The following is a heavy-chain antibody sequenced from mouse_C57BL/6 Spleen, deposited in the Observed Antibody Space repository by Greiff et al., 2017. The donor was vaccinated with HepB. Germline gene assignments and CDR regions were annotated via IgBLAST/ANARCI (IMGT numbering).Heavy chain of an antibody. V-gene: IGHV1-82*01. J-gene: IGHJ4*01. CDR1: GYAFSSSW. CDR2: IYPGDGDT. CDR3: ARSRGAVGAMDY. D-gene: IGHD6-1*01. Sequence: QVQLQQSGPELVKPGASVKISCKASGYAFSSSWMNWVKQRPGKGLEWIGRIYPGDGDTNYNGKFKGKATLTADKSSSTAYMQLSSLTSEDSAVYFCARSRGAVGAMDYWGQGTSVTVSS.